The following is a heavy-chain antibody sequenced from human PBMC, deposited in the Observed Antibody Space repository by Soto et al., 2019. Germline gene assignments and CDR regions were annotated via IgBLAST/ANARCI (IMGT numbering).Heavy chain of an antibody. Sequence: QVQLVESGGGVVQPGRSLRLSCAASGFTFSSYAMHWVRQASGKGLEWVAIISSDGRNKYYADSVKGRFTISRDNSKNTLYLQMNSLRAEDTAVYYCARDTHPRLTGTTRLDCWGQGTLVTVSS. CDR1: GFTFSSYA. CDR2: ISSDGRNK. J-gene: IGHJ4*02. CDR3: ARDTHPRLTGTTRLDC. D-gene: IGHD1-7*01. V-gene: IGHV3-30*04.